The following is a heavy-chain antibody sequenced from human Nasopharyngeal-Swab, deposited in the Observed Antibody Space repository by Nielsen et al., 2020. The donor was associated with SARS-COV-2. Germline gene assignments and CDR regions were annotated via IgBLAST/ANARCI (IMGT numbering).Heavy chain of an antibody. V-gene: IGHV5-51*01. CDR1: GYSFTSYW. Sequence: GESLKISCKGSGYSFTSYWIGWVRQMPGKGLEWMGIIYPGDSDTRYSPSFQGQVTISADKSISTAYLQWSSLKASDTAMYYCASPAIAVGGTGDYGVDVWGQGTTVTVSS. J-gene: IGHJ6*02. CDR2: IYPGDSDT. D-gene: IGHD6-19*01. CDR3: ASPAIAVGGTGDYGVDV.